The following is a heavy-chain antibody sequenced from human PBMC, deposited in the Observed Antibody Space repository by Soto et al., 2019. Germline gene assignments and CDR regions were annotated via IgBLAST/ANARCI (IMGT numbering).Heavy chain of an antibody. V-gene: IGHV3-48*03. J-gene: IGHJ6*02. CDR2: ISSSGSTI. CDR3: ARDRVLRWPKAGGMDV. D-gene: IGHD4-17*01. Sequence: GSLRLSCAASGLTFRSYGMKGVLQAAGEGLEWVSYISSSGSTIYYADSVRDRFTISRDNAKNSLYLQMNMLRAEDTAVYYCARDRVLRWPKAGGMDVWGQGTTVTVSS. CDR1: GLTFRSYG.